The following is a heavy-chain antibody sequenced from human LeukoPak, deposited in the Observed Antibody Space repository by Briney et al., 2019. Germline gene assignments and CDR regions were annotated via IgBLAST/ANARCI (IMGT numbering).Heavy chain of an antibody. Sequence: SQTLSLTCATSGGSVSSNSAAWNWKRPSPSRDLEWLGTTYYRCKWYNDYAVSVKSRITINPDTSKNQFSLQLNSVTPEDTAVYYCARDTRHPVCLGYYFDYWGQGTLVTVSS. J-gene: IGHJ4*02. CDR1: GGSVSSNSAA. D-gene: IGHD2-2*03. CDR2: TYYRCKWYN. V-gene: IGHV6-1*01. CDR3: ARDTRHPVCLGYYFDY.